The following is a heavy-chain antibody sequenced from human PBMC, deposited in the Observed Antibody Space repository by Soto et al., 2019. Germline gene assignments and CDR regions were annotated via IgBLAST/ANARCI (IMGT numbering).Heavy chain of an antibody. Sequence: AALVKLSCKASGYTFTGYDISWVRQATGQGLEWMGWMNPNSGNTNYAQKLQGRVTMTTDTSTSTAYMELRSLRSDDTAVYYCARDGGYSGSYWGQGTLVTVSS. CDR1: GYTFTGYD. D-gene: IGHD1-26*01. V-gene: IGHV1-18*01. CDR2: MNPNSGNT. CDR3: ARDGGYSGSY. J-gene: IGHJ4*02.